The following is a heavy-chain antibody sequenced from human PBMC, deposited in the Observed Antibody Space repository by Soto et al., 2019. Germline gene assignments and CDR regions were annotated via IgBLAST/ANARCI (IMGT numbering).Heavy chain of an antibody. V-gene: IGHV3-33*01. Sequence: GGSLRLSCAAAGFTFSIHAMHGVRQAPGKGLEWVAFIWSDGSNKYYADSVKGRATISRDNSKRTVDLQMNSLRAEDTAVYYCARDPPGSGWAFDYWGQGTLVTVSS. D-gene: IGHD6-19*01. CDR3: ARDPPGSGWAFDY. J-gene: IGHJ4*02. CDR2: IWSDGSNK. CDR1: GFTFSIHA.